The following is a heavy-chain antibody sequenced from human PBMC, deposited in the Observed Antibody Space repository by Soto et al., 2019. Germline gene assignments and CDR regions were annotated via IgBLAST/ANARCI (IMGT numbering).Heavy chain of an antibody. D-gene: IGHD6-13*01. J-gene: IGHJ4*02. CDR2: IIPIFGTA. Sequence: SVKVSCKASGGTFSSYAISWVRQAPGQGLEWMGGIIPIFGTANYAQKFQGRVTMTRNTSISTAYMELSSLRSEDTAVYYCARGLGGSSTFDYWGQGTLVTVSS. V-gene: IGHV1-69*05. CDR3: ARGLGGSSTFDY. CDR1: GGTFSSYA.